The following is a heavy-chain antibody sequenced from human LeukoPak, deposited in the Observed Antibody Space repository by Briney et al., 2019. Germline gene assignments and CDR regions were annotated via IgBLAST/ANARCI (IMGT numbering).Heavy chain of an antibody. V-gene: IGHV1-18*01. CDR2: ISVYNGNT. CDR1: GYTFSSKG. Sequence: GASVKVSCKTSGYTFSSKGIAWVRQAPGQGLEWMGWISVYNGNTKYAQKLQGRVTMTTDTSTTTAYMELRSLRSDDTAMYYCARDIHAYGDSPSDYWGQGTLVTVSS. CDR3: ARDIHAYGDSPSDY. J-gene: IGHJ4*02. D-gene: IGHD4-17*01.